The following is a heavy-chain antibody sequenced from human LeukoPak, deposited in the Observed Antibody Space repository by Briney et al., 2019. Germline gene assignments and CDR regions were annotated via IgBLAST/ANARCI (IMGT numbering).Heavy chain of an antibody. CDR1: GGTFSSYA. V-gene: IGHV1-69*06. CDR3: AVYYDSSGYYLFDY. J-gene: IGHJ4*02. CDR2: IIPIFGTA. D-gene: IGHD3-22*01. Sequence: ASVKVSCKASGGTFSSYAICWVRQAPGQGLEWMGGIIPIFGTANYAQKFQGRVTITADKSTSTAYMELSSLRSEDTAVYYCAVYYDSSGYYLFDYWGQGTLVTVSS.